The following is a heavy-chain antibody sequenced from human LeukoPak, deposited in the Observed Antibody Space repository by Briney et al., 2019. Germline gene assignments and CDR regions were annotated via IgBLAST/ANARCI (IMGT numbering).Heavy chain of an antibody. CDR3: VREKRYNDLLTGYYSFHY. Sequence: SGGSLILCCAGAGFTFSSYRMSWVRQAPGKGLEWVANIKQDGSEKYYVDSVKGRFTISRENAKNSLCLQMNNLRAEDTAVYYCVREKRYNDLLTGYYSFHYWGQGTLVSVSS. D-gene: IGHD3-9*01. CDR1: GFTFSSYR. V-gene: IGHV3-7*01. CDR2: IKQDGSEK. J-gene: IGHJ4*02.